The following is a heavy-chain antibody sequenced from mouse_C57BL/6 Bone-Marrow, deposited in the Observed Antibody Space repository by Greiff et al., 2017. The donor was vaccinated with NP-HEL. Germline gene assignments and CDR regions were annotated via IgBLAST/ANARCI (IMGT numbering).Heavy chain of an antibody. CDR3: ARPLLLGLDY. V-gene: IGHV1-81*01. Sequence: VHLVESGAELARPGATVKLSCKASGYTFTSYGISWVKQRTGQGLEWIGEIYPRSGNTYYNEKFKGKATLTADKSSSTAYMELRSLTSEDSAVYFCARPLLLGLDYWGQGTTLTVSS. D-gene: IGHD2-10*01. J-gene: IGHJ2*01. CDR2: IYPRSGNT. CDR1: GYTFTSYG.